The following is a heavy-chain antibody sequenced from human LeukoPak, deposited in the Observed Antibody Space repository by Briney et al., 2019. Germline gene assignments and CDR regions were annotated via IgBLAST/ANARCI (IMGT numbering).Heavy chain of an antibody. CDR1: GGSFSGYY. D-gene: IGHD3-10*01. CDR2: INHSGST. CDR3: ARTYYYGSELAY. J-gene: IGHJ4*02. Sequence: SDTMCLTCAVYGGSFSGYYMSWVRQPPGKGLEWIGEINHSGSTNYNPSLKSRVTISVDTSKNQFSLRLSSVTAADTAVYYCARTYYYGSELAYWGQGTLVTVSS. V-gene: IGHV4-34*01.